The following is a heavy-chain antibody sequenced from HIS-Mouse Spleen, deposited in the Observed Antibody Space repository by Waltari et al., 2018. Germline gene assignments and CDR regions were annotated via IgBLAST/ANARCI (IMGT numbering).Heavy chain of an antibody. D-gene: IGHD1-26*01. J-gene: IGHJ1*01. Sequence: QVQLVESGGGVVQPGRSLSLSCAARGFTFSRLGLHGVREARGKGLEWVAVIWYGGSNKYYADSVKGRFTISRDNSKNTLYLQMNSLRAEDTAVYYCARDGLIVGATQYFQHWGQGTLVTVSS. CDR2: IWYGGSNK. V-gene: IGHV3-33*01. CDR1: GFTFSRLG. CDR3: ARDGLIVGATQYFQH.